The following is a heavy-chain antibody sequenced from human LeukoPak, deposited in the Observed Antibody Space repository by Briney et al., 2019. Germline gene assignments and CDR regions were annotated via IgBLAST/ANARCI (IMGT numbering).Heavy chain of an antibody. CDR1: GYTFTGYY. CDR2: INPNSGGT. CDR3: ARDLIAVAGRYDQ. V-gene: IGHV1-2*02. J-gene: IGHJ4*02. Sequence: ASVRVSCKASGYTFTGYYMHWVRQAPGQGLEWMGWINPNSGGTNYAQKFQGRVTMTRDTSISTVYMELNKLISDDTAVYYCARDLIAVAGRYDQWGQGTLVTISS. D-gene: IGHD6-19*01.